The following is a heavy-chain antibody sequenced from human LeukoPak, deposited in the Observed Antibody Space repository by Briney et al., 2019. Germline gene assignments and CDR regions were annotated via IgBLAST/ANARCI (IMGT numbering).Heavy chain of an antibody. CDR3: ARGRRYCSSTSCYTNWFDP. J-gene: IGHJ5*02. CDR1: GGSFSGYY. Sequence: PSETLSLTCAVYGGSFSGYYWSWIRQPPGKGLEWIGEINHSGSTNYNPSPKSRVTISVDTSKNQFSLKLSSVTAADTAVYYCARGRRYCSSTSCYTNWFDPWGQGTLVTVSS. CDR2: INHSGST. D-gene: IGHD2-2*02. V-gene: IGHV4-34*01.